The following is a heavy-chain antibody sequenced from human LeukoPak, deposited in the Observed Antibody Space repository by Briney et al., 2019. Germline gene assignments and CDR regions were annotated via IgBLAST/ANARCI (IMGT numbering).Heavy chain of an antibody. CDR2: IIPIFGTA. J-gene: IGHJ6*02. Sequence: SVKVSCKGCGGTFSSYAISWVRQAPGQGLEWMEGIIPIFGTANYAQKFQGRVTITADESTSTAYMELSSLRSEDTAVYYCARAPRAVVVPAAIYYYYGMDVWGQGTTVTVSS. CDR3: ARAPRAVVVPAAIYYYYGMDV. V-gene: IGHV1-69*13. D-gene: IGHD2-2*01. CDR1: GGTFSSYA.